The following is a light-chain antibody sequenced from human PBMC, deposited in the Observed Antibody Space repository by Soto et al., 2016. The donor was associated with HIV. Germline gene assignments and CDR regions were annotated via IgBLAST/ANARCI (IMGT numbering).Light chain of an antibody. CDR3: QVWDSSSDVV. CDR1: NIGSKS. V-gene: IGLV3-21*03. CDR2: DDS. Sequence: SYELTQAPSVSVAPGKTARITCGGNNIGSKSVHWYQQKPGQAPVLVVYDDSDRPPGIPDRFSGSNSGNTATLTISRVEAGDEADYYCQVWDSSSDVVFGGGTKLTVL. J-gene: IGLJ2*01.